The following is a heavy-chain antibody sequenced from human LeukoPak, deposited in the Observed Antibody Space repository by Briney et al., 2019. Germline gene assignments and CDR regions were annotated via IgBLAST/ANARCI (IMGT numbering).Heavy chain of an antibody. CDR1: GLNVKNNY. CDR2: IYSGGNT. V-gene: IGHV3-53*01. CDR3: AREAGIRDSSDYYYYYMDV. Sequence: GGSLRLSCVTSGLNVKNNYMFWVRQSPVKGLEWVSTIYSGGNTFYADSVKGRFTISRDNSKNTLYLQMTSLKAEDTGVYYCAREAGIRDSSDYYYYYMDVWGKGTTVTVSS. J-gene: IGHJ6*03. D-gene: IGHD3-22*01.